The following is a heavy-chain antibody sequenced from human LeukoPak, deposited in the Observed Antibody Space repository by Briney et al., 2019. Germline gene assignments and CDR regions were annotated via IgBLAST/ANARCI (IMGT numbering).Heavy chain of an antibody. V-gene: IGHV1-18*01. CDR3: ARDPDFWSGYKSGDAFDI. CDR2: ISAYNGNT. J-gene: IGHJ3*02. D-gene: IGHD3-3*01. Sequence: ASVKVSCKASGYTFTRDGISWVRQAPGQGLEWMGWISAYNGNTNYAQKLQGRVTMTTDTSTSTAYMELRSLRSDDTAVYYCARDPDFWSGYKSGDAFDIWGQGTMVTVSS. CDR1: GYTFTRDG.